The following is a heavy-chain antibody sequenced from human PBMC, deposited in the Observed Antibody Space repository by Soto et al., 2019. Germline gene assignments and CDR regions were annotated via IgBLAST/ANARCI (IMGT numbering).Heavy chain of an antibody. D-gene: IGHD3-22*01. CDR3: ARDPMSVRRMDV. CDR1: GFTISGYW. J-gene: IGHJ6*03. V-gene: IGHV3-74*01. Sequence: EVQLVESGGGLVQPGGSLRLSCAASGFTISGYWMHWVRQAPGKRLVWVSRINSDGSSTGYADSVKGRFTISRDNAKNTPYLQMNSLRAEDTAVYYCARDPMSVRRMDVWGKGTTVTVSS. CDR2: INSDGSST.